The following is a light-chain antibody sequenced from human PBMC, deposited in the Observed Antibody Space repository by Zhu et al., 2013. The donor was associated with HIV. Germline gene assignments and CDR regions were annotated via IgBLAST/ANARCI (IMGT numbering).Light chain of an antibody. V-gene: IGLV3-21*02. CDR2: DDS. J-gene: IGLJ3*02. CDR3: QVWDSTSDHRV. CDR1: NIGTNT. Sequence: SVLTQPPSVSVAPGQTAKIPCGGNNIGTNTVHWYRQKPGQAPVLVVYDDSDRPSGIPERFSGSNSGNTATLTVSRVEAGDEADYYCQVWDSTSDHRVFGGGTKLTVL.